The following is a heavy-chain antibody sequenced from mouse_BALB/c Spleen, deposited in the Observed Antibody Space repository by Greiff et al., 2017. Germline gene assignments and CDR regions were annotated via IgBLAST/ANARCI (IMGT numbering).Heavy chain of an antibody. J-gene: IGHJ3*01. D-gene: IGHD2-2*01. V-gene: IGHV1-80*01. Sequence: QVQLKESGAELVRPGSSVKISCKASGYAFSSYWMNWVKQRPGQGLEWIGQIYPGDGDTNYNGKFKGKATLTADKSSSTAYMQLSSLTSEDSAVYFCARSDGYDLAWFAYWGQGTLVTVSA. CDR2: IYPGDGDT. CDR3: ARSDGYDLAWFAY. CDR1: GYAFSSYW.